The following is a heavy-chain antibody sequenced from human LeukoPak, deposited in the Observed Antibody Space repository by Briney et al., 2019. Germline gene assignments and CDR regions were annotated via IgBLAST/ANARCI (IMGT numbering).Heavy chain of an antibody. CDR1: GGSISGYH. D-gene: IGHD4-11*01. V-gene: IGHV4-59*12. Sequence: SETLSLTCTVSGGSISGYHWSWIRQSPGKGLEWIANIFYTGNADYNPSLKSRVTISVDTPKNQISLILTSVTAADTAVYYCARDYLDYTDAFDIWGQGTMVTVSS. J-gene: IGHJ3*02. CDR2: IFYTGNA. CDR3: ARDYLDYTDAFDI.